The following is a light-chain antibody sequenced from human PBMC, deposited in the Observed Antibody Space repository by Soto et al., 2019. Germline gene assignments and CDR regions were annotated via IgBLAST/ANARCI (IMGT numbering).Light chain of an antibody. J-gene: IGLJ1*01. V-gene: IGLV1-40*01. CDR3: HFYDSSLGANV. CDR2: GNS. CDR1: SSNIGAGYD. Sequence: QSVLTQPPSVSGAPGQRVTISCTGSSSNIGAGYDVHWYQQLPGTAPKLLIYGNSNRPSGVPDRFSGSKSGTSASLAIPGPQAEDEVANYRHFYDSSLGANVFGTGAKLTV.